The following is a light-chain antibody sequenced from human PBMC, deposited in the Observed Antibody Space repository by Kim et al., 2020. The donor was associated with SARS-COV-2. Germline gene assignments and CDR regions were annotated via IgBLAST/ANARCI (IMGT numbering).Light chain of an antibody. CDR1: SSDVGSYNR. V-gene: IGLV2-18*02. Sequence: QSALTQPPSVSGSPGQSVTISCTGTSSDVGSYNRVSWYQQPPGTAPKLMIYEVSNRPSGVPDRFSGSKSGNTASLTISGLQAEDEAEYYCSSYTSSRTYVFGTGTKVTV. J-gene: IGLJ1*01. CDR3: SSYTSSRTYV. CDR2: EVS.